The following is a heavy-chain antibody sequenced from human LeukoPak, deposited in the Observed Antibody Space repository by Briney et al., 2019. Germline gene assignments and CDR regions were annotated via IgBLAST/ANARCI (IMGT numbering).Heavy chain of an antibody. J-gene: IGHJ5*02. CDR1: GFTFSSYS. V-gene: IGHV3-48*01. D-gene: IGHD6-13*01. CDR3: ARDAPSYSRSWYWFDP. CDR2: ISSSSSTI. Sequence: PGGSLRLSCAASGFTFSSYSMNWVRQAPGKGLEWVSYISSSSSTIYYADSVKGRFTISRDNAKNSLYLQMNSLRAEDTAVYYCARDAPSYSRSWYWFDPWGQGTLVTVSS.